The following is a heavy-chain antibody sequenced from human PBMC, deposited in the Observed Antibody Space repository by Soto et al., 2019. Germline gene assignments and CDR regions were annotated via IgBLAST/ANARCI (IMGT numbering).Heavy chain of an antibody. Sequence: ASVKVSCKASGYTFTSYGISWVRQAPGQGLEWMGWISAYNGNTNYAQKLQGHVTISADKSISTAYLQWSSLKASDTAMYYCAASRAAAGMEFYYYYGMDVWGQGTTVTVSS. V-gene: IGHV1-18*04. CDR1: GYTFTSYG. D-gene: IGHD6-13*01. J-gene: IGHJ6*02. CDR2: ISAYNGNT. CDR3: AASRAAAGMEFYYYYGMDV.